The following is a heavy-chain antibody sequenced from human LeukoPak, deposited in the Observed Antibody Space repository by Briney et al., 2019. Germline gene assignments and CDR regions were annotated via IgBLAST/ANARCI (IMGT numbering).Heavy chain of an antibody. V-gene: IGHV1-2*02. Sequence: ASVKASCKASGYTFTGYYMHWVRQAPGQGLEWMGWINPNSGGTNYAQKFQGRVTITADESTSTAYMELSSLRSEDTAVYYCARGKYYSNYYYYMDVWGKGTTVTISS. CDR1: GYTFTGYY. CDR3: ARGKYYSNYYYYMDV. J-gene: IGHJ6*03. D-gene: IGHD3-10*01. CDR2: INPNSGGT.